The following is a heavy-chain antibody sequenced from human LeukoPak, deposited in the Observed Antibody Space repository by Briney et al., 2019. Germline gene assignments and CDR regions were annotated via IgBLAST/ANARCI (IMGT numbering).Heavy chain of an antibody. D-gene: IGHD4-23*01. CDR3: IAYGGNSGRVY. V-gene: IGHV5-51*01. J-gene: IGHJ4*02. CDR2: IYPGDSDT. CDR1: GYSFTTYW. Sequence: GESLKISFKGSGYSFTTYWIGWVRQMPGKGLEWMGIIYPGDSDTRYSPSFKGQVTISADKSISTAYLQWSSLRASDTAMYYAIAYGGNSGRVYWGQGTLVTVSS.